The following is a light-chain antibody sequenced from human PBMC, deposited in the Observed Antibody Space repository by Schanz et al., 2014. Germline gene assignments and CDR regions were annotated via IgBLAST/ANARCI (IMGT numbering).Light chain of an antibody. CDR1: SSNIGAGYD. CDR2: GDT. V-gene: IGLV1-40*01. CDR3: HSYDSLSGAV. Sequence: QSVLTQPPSVSGAPGQRVTISCTGSSSNIGAGYDVHWYQQLPGTAPKLLIHGDTNRPSGVPDRFSGSKSGTSASLAITGLQAADEADYYCHSYDSLSGAVFGGGTKLNRP. J-gene: IGLJ3*02.